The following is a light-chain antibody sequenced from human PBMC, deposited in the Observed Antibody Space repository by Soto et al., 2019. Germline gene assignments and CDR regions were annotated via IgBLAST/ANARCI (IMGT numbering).Light chain of an antibody. Sequence: DIQMTQSPSSLSASVGDRVTITCRASQGISNYLDWYQQKPGKVPKLLIYAASTLKSGVPSRFSGSGSGTDFTLTISSLQPEDVATYYCQKYNSAPRTFGQGTKVEIK. V-gene: IGKV1-27*01. CDR3: QKYNSAPRT. J-gene: IGKJ1*01. CDR2: AAS. CDR1: QGISNY.